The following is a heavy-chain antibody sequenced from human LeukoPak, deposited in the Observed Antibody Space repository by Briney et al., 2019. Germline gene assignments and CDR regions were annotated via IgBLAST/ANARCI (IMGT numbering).Heavy chain of an antibody. Sequence: SETLSLTCTVSGGSISSNTYSWGWIRQPPGKGLEWIGSIYSSGSTYYNPSLKSRVTISVDTSKNQFSLNLSSVTAADTAVYYCARLQGQWLLHDYWGQGTLVTVSS. CDR1: GGSISSNTYS. D-gene: IGHD6-19*01. J-gene: IGHJ4*02. CDR2: IYSSGST. V-gene: IGHV4-39*01. CDR3: ARLQGQWLLHDY.